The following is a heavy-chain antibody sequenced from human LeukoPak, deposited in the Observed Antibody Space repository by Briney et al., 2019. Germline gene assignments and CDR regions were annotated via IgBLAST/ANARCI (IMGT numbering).Heavy chain of an antibody. CDR1: GGTFSSYA. CDR2: IIPIFGTA. CDR3: ARVFYYGSGSYKGAFDI. Sequence: SVKVSCKSAGGTFSSYAISLVRQAPGQGLEWMGGIIPIFGTANYAQKFQGRVTITADESTSTAYMELSSLRSEDRVVYYCARVFYYGSGSYKGAFDIWGQGTMVTVSS. V-gene: IGHV1-69*13. D-gene: IGHD3-10*01. J-gene: IGHJ3*02.